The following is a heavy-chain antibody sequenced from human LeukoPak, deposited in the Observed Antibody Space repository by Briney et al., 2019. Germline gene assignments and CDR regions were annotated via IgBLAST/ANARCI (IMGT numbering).Heavy chain of an antibody. CDR3: AGEASAYYDYVWGSYREDFDY. CDR1: GYTFTGYY. Sequence: ASVKVSCKASGYTFTGYYMHWVRQAPGQGLEWMGRINPNNGGTNYAQKFQGRVTMTRDTSISTAYMELSRLRSDDTAVYYCAGEASAYYDYVWGSYREDFDYWGQGTLVTVSS. J-gene: IGHJ4*02. D-gene: IGHD3-16*02. CDR2: INPNNGGT. V-gene: IGHV1-2*06.